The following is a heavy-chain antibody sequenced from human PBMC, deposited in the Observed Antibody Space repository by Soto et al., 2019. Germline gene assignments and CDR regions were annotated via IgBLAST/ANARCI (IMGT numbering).Heavy chain of an antibody. V-gene: IGHV1-3*01. CDR3: ARDWTHYDSSGPGDY. Sequence: EASVKVSCKASGYTFTIYPMHWVRQAPGQGLEWMGWINAGNGDTKYSQKFQGRVTITRDTSASTAYMELSSLRSEDTAVYYCARDWTHYDSSGPGDYWGQGTLVTVSS. D-gene: IGHD3-22*01. CDR2: INAGNGDT. J-gene: IGHJ4*02. CDR1: GYTFTIYP.